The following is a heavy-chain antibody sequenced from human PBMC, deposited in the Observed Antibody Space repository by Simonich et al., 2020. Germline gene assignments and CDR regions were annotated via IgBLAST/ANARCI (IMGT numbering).Heavy chain of an antibody. D-gene: IGHD3-22*01. V-gene: IGHV3-23*01. J-gene: IGHJ3*02. Sequence: GGGLVQPGGSRRLSCAASGFTFSSYAMSWVRQAPRKGLEWVSAISGSGGSTYYADSVKGRFTISRDNSKNTLYLQMNSLRAEDTAVYYCAKDLGERITMIVVVIDAFDIWGQGTMVTVSS. CDR3: AKDLGERITMIVVVIDAFDI. CDR2: ISGSGGST. CDR1: GFTFSSYA.